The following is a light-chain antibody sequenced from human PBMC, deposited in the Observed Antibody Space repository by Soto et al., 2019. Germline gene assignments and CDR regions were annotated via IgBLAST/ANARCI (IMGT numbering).Light chain of an antibody. Sequence: AIQMTQSPSSLSASVGDRVTITCRASQGIRNDLGWYQQKPGKAPKLLIYAASSLHSGVPSRFSGSGSGTDFPLTIRSLQPEDFATYYCLQDYNYPFTVGPGTKVDIK. CDR2: AAS. J-gene: IGKJ3*01. CDR1: QGIRND. V-gene: IGKV1-6*01. CDR3: LQDYNYPFT.